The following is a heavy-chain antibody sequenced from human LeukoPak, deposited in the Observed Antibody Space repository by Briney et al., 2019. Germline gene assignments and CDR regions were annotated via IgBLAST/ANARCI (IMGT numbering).Heavy chain of an antibody. CDR1: GFTFSSSA. V-gene: IGHV3-21*01. CDR2: ISYSGSYM. D-gene: IGHD2-15*01. CDR3: ASSYCSGGSCYSAFGY. J-gene: IGHJ4*02. Sequence: GGSLRLSCAASGFTFSSSAMSWVRQVPGKGLEWVSSISYSGSYMYYADSVKGRFTISRDNAKNSLYLQMNSLRAEDTAVYYCASSYCSGGSCYSAFGYWGQGTLVTVSS.